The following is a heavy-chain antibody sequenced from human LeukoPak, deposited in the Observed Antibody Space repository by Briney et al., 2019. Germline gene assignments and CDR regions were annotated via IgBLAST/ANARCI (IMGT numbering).Heavy chain of an antibody. CDR2: ISSSSSYI. V-gene: IGHV3-21*01. D-gene: IGHD6-13*01. Sequence: PGGSLRLSCAASGFTFSSYSVNWVRQAPGKGLEWVSSISSSSSYIYYADSVKGRFTISRDNAKNSLYLQMNSLRAEDTAVYYCARDPQGPSSSWYSPYWGQGTLVTVSS. CDR3: ARDPQGPSSSWYSPY. J-gene: IGHJ4*02. CDR1: GFTFSSYS.